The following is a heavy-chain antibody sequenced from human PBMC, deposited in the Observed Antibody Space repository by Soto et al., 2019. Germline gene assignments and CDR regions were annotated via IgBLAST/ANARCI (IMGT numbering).Heavy chain of an antibody. Sequence: SLRLSCAASGFICSSYDMSWVRQAPGKVLEWVSTILVSDSTHYDDSVRGRFTISRDRSKNTVYLQMNSLTAGDTAVYYCAKATATGGGAFDISGQGTMVTVSS. CDR2: ILVSDST. J-gene: IGHJ3*02. CDR3: AKATATGGGAFDI. D-gene: IGHD2-8*02. V-gene: IGHV3-23*01. CDR1: GFICSSYD.